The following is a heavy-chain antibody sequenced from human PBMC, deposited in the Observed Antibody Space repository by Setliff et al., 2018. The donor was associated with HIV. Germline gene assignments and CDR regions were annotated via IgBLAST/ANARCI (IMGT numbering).Heavy chain of an antibody. Sequence: SVKVSCKASGDIFNNNAINWVRQAPGQGLEWMGRIIPILGMANYARKFQGRVTITADKSTSTAYLELSSLTYDDTAIYYCARAEFLGPESDFDIWGQGTMVTVSS. CDR3: ARAEFLGPESDFDI. CDR1: GDIFNNNA. V-gene: IGHV1-69*04. D-gene: IGHD3-10*01. J-gene: IGHJ3*02. CDR2: IIPILGMA.